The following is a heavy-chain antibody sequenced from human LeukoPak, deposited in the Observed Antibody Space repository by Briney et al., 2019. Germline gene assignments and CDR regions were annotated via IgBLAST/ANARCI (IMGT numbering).Heavy chain of an antibody. D-gene: IGHD2-2*01. CDR1: GFTLSNYD. V-gene: IGHV3-21*01. CDR2: ISTNSRYI. Sequence: RAGGSLRLSCAASGFTLSNYDMNWVRQAPGKGLEWVSSISTNSRYIYYKDSVRGRFTISRDDAKNSLYLEMNRLRAEDTAVYYCARADCSSSTCYLRRSWFDPWGQGTLVTVSS. CDR3: ARADCSSSTCYLRRSWFDP. J-gene: IGHJ5*02.